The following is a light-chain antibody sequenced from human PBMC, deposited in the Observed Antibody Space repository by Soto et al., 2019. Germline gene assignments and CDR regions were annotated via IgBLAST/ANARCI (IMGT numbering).Light chain of an antibody. CDR2: AAS. Sequence: MQMTQSPSSVSASVGDRVTITCRASQGVRDDLAWYQQKPGKAPKLLIYAASSLQSGVPSRFSGSGSGTDFTLTISSLQTEDFATYYCLQDYSYPLTFGQGTQVDIK. V-gene: IGKV1-6*01. CDR3: LQDYSYPLT. J-gene: IGKJ1*01. CDR1: QGVRDD.